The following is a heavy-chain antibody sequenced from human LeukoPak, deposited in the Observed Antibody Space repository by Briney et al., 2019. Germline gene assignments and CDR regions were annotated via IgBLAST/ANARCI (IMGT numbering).Heavy chain of an antibody. CDR2: IDHSGST. V-gene: IGHV4-38-2*02. CDR3: AREGSAFDI. CDR1: GYSISSGHY. J-gene: IGHJ3*02. Sequence: SSETLSLTCSVSGYSISSGHYWGWIRQPPGKGLEWIGSIDHSGSTYYNPSLKSRVTISVDTSKNQFSLRLSSVTAADTAVYYCAREGSAFDIWGQGTMVTVSS.